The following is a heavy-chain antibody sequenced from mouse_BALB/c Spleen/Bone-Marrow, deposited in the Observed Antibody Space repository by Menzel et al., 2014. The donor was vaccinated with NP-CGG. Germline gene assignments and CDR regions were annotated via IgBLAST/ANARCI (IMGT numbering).Heavy chain of an antibody. CDR2: IDPENGDT. J-gene: IGHJ3*01. CDR3: NAQNYGYGAWFAY. D-gene: IGHD1-2*01. Sequence: VHVKQSGAELVRPGASVKLSCTASGFNIKDYYMHWVKQRPEQGLEWIGWIDPENGDTEYAPKFQGKATMTADTSSNTAYLQLSSLTSEDTAVYYCNAQNYGYGAWFAYWGQGTLVTVSA. CDR1: GFNIKDYY. V-gene: IGHV14-4*02.